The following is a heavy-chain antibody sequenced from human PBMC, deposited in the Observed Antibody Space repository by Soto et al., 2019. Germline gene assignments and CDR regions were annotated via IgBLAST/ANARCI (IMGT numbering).Heavy chain of an antibody. J-gene: IGHJ5*02. V-gene: IGHV4-30-2*01. CDR1: GGSISSGGYS. CDR3: ARYSSPRYYGSENWFDP. Sequence: QLQLQESGSGLVKPSQTLSLTCAVSGGSISSGGYSWSWIRQPPGKGLEWIGYIYHSGSTYYNPSLKSRITISVDRSKNQFSLKLSSVTAADTAVYYCARYSSPRYYGSENWFDPWGQGTLVTVSS. D-gene: IGHD3-10*01. CDR2: IYHSGST.